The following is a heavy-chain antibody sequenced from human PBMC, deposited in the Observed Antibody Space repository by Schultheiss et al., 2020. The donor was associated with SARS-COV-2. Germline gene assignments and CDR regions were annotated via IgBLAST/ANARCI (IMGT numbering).Heavy chain of an antibody. V-gene: IGHV1-69*13. CDR3: ARGVPARSGWEDYYYYGMDV. CDR2: IIPIFGTA. J-gene: IGHJ6*02. Sequence: SVKVSCKASGGTFSSYAISWVRQAPGQGLEWMGGIIPIFGTANYAQKFQGRVTITADESTSTAYMELISLRSDDTAVYYCARGVPARSGWEDYYYYGMDVWGQGTTVTVSS. D-gene: IGHD6-19*01. CDR1: GGTFSSYA.